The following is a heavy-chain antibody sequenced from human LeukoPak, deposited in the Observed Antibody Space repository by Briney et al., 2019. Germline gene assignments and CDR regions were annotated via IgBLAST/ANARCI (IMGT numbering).Heavy chain of an antibody. Sequence: PSETLSLTCTVSGSSISSSSYYWRWIRQPPGKGLEWIGSIYYSGSTYYNPSLKSRVTISVDTSKNQFSLKLSSVTAADTAVYYCARVGATHFDYWGQGTLVTVSS. D-gene: IGHD1-26*01. CDR2: IYYSGST. CDR3: ARVGATHFDY. J-gene: IGHJ4*02. CDR1: GSSISSSSYY. V-gene: IGHV4-39*01.